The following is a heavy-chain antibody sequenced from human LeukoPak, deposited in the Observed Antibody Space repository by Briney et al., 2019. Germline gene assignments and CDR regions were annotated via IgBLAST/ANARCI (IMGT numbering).Heavy chain of an antibody. CDR1: DDSTRNYY. CDR2: IHNNGDT. Sequence: SETLSPTCAVSDDSTRNYYWSGIRQAPGKGLGWIVDIHNNGDTAYNFSIKSRETMSMDTSKNQFSLELSSGTAADTAVYYCGRWGYFDSGNYFVVDYWGQGTVVTVSS. J-gene: IGHJ4*02. CDR3: GRWGYFDSGNYFVVDY. V-gene: IGHV4-59*01. D-gene: IGHD3-22*01.